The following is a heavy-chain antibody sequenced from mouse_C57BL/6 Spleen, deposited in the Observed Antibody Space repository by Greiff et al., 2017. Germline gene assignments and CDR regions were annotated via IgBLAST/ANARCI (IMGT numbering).Heavy chain of an antibody. CDR3: ARYGSSLYWYFDV. D-gene: IGHD1-1*01. V-gene: IGHV5-16*01. CDR2: INYDGSST. J-gene: IGHJ1*03. Sequence: EVNLVESEGGLVQPGSSMKLSCTASGFTFSDYYMAWVRQVPEKGLEWVANINYDGSSTYYLDSLKSRFIISRDNAKNILYLQMSSLKSEDTATYYCARYGSSLYWYFDVWGTGTTVTVSS. CDR1: GFTFSDYY.